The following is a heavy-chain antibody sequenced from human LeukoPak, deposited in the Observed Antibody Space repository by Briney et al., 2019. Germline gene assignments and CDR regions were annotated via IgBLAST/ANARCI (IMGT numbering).Heavy chain of an antibody. Sequence: SVKVSCKASGGTFSSYAISWVRQAPGQGLEWMGGIIPIFGTANYAQKFQGRVTITADESTSTAYMELSSLRSEDAAVYYCASTVGNKWELPVANAFDIWGQGTMVTVSS. CDR2: IIPIFGTA. CDR3: ASTVGNKWELPVANAFDI. V-gene: IGHV1-69*13. D-gene: IGHD1-26*01. CDR1: GGTFSSYA. J-gene: IGHJ3*02.